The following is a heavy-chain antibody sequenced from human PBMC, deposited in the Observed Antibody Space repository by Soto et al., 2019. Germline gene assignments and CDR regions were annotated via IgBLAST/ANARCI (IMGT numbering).Heavy chain of an antibody. Sequence: PSETLSLTCTVSGGPISGDYWSWIRQPPGKGLEWIGEMIHSGSTNYNPSLKSRVTISVDTSRNQFSLKLSSVTAADTAMYYCARAGVATIYPGNNWFDPWGQGTLVTVSS. J-gene: IGHJ5*02. V-gene: IGHV4-34*12. CDR3: ARAGVATIYPGNNWFDP. CDR1: GGPISGDY. D-gene: IGHD5-12*01. CDR2: MIHSGST.